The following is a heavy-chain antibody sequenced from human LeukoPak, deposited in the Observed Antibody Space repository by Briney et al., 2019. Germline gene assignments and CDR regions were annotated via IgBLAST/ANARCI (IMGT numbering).Heavy chain of an antibody. D-gene: IGHD3-9*01. J-gene: IGHJ4*02. CDR3: ARDYDILTGYYRY. Sequence: SVKVSCKASGGTFSSYAISWVRQAPGQWLEWMGGSIPIFGTANYAQKFQGRVTITADESTSTAYMELSSLRSEDTAVYYCARDYDILTGYYRYWGQGTLVTVSS. CDR2: SIPIFGTA. V-gene: IGHV1-69*01. CDR1: GGTFSSYA.